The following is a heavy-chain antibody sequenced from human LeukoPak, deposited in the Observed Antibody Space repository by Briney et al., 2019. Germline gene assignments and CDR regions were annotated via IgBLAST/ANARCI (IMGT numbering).Heavy chain of an antibody. V-gene: IGHV3-66*01. Sequence: GGSLRLSCAASGFAVSSNYMSWVRQAPGKGLEWVAVIYSGGSTNYADSVKGRFTISRDNSKNTLYLQMNSLRAEDTAVYYCARISVLWYFYAMDVWGQGTTVTVSS. J-gene: IGHJ6*02. CDR1: GFAVSSNY. D-gene: IGHD3-10*01. CDR3: ARISVLWYFYAMDV. CDR2: IYSGGST.